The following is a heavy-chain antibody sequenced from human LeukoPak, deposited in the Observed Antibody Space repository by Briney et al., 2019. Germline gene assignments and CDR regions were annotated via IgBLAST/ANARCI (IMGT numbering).Heavy chain of an antibody. J-gene: IGHJ3*02. CDR2: MNPNGGST. V-gene: IGHV1-46*01. CDR1: GYAFTSFY. CDR3: ARGPMGGNYDI. Sequence: ASVKVSCKASGYAFTSFYIHWVRQAPGQGLEWLGVMNPNGGSTSYSQRFKGRVTMTRDTSTSTVYMELSSLRSEDTALYYCARGPMGGNYDIWGQGIMVTVSS. D-gene: IGHD1-7*01.